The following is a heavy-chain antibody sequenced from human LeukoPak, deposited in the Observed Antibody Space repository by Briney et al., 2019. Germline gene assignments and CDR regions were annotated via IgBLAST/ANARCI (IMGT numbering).Heavy chain of an antibody. D-gene: IGHD3-22*01. CDR1: GYSFTSYW. Sequence: KHGESLQISCKGSGYSFTSYWVGWVRPLPGKGLEWMGIIYPGDSDTRYSPSFQGQVTISADKSISTAYLQWSSLKASDTAMYYCARAYYYDSSGYPDYWGQGTLVTVSS. J-gene: IGHJ4*02. CDR3: ARAYYYDSSGYPDY. V-gene: IGHV5-51*01. CDR2: IYPGDSDT.